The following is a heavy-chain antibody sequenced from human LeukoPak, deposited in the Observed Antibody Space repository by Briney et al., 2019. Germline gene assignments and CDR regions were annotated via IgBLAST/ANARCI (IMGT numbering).Heavy chain of an antibody. J-gene: IGHJ6*03. CDR1: GFTVSSDY. CDR2: IKHDGSEE. CDR3: ARRSEEYYYYYMDV. V-gene: IGHV3-7*01. Sequence: GGSLRLSCAASGFTVSSDYMSWFRQAPGKGLEWVADIKHDGSEEHYVASVKGRFTISRDNAKLYLQMNSLRAEDTAVYYCARRSEEYYYYYMDVWGKGTTVTVSS.